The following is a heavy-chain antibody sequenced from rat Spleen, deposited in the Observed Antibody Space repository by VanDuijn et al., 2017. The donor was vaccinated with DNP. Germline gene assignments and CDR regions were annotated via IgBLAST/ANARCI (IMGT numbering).Heavy chain of an antibody. CDR3: TKDYHSGAFDY. D-gene: IGHD4-3*01. CDR1: GFTFSNSW. J-gene: IGHJ2*01. CDR2: INTDGDGT. Sequence: EVQLVETGGGLAQPGRSLKLSCVASGFTFSNSWMFWIRKAPGKGLEWVASINTDGDGTFYPDSLKGRFTISRDNAENTVYLQMNSLRSEDTATYYCTKDYHSGAFDYWGQGVMVTVSS. V-gene: IGHV5-58*01.